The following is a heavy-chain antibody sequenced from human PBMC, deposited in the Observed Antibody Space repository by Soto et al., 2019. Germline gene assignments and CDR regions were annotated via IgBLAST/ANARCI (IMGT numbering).Heavy chain of an antibody. V-gene: IGHV4-34*01. CDR1: GGSFSGYY. Sequence: SETLSLTCAVYGGSFSGYYWSWIRQPPGKGLEWIGEINHSGSTNYNPSLKSRVTISVDTSKNQFSLKLGSVTAADTAVYYCASAATVTYYFDYWGQGTLVTVSS. CDR2: INHSGST. J-gene: IGHJ4*02. CDR3: ASAATVTYYFDY. D-gene: IGHD4-17*01.